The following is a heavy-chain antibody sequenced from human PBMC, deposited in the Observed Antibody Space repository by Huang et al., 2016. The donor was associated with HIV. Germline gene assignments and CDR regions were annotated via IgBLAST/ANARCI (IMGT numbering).Heavy chain of an antibody. CDR1: GGSFSGYY. J-gene: IGHJ6*03. Sequence: QVQLQQWGAGLLRPSETLSLTCAVYGGSFSGYYGTWSRQPPGKGLEWIGEINHRESTKQNPALKRRVTISVDTSRNQFSLTVTAGTAADTAVYYCARGQGGYYYYYMDVWGKGTTVTVSS. V-gene: IGHV4-34*01. CDR2: INHREST. CDR3: ARGQGGYYYYYMDV.